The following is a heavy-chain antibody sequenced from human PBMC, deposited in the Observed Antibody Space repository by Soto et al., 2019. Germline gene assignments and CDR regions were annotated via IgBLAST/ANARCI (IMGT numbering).Heavy chain of an antibody. Sequence: QITLKESGPTLVKPTQTLTLTCTVSGFSLNTYGVGVGWIRQPPGKALEWLALIYWDDDKRYSPSLKSRLTITKDTSKNQVVLTMTHMDPVDTVTYYCARALGSWGAYYSEYWGQGTLVTVSS. CDR3: ARALGSWGAYYSEY. V-gene: IGHV2-5*02. CDR2: IYWDDDK. D-gene: IGHD3-16*01. CDR1: GFSLNTYGVG. J-gene: IGHJ4*02.